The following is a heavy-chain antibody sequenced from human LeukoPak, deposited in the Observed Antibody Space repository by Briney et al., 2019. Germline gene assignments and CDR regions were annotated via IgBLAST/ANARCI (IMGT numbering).Heavy chain of an antibody. Sequence: PSETLSLTCAVSGGSISSNNWWIWVRQSPEKGLEWIGEIYHDGSTNYNPSLKSRVTISMDKSKNQLSLKLNFVTAADTAVYYCARDLSPYGSGVDYWGQGTLVTVSS. CDR1: GGSISSNNW. J-gene: IGHJ4*02. D-gene: IGHD3-10*01. V-gene: IGHV4-4*02. CDR2: IYHDGST. CDR3: ARDLSPYGSGVDY.